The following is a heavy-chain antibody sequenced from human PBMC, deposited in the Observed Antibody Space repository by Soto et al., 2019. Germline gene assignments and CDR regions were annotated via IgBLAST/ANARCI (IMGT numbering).Heavy chain of an antibody. CDR3: AKINIVVVVAATAAIDY. Sequence: GGSLRLSCAVSGFTFSSYAMSWVRQAPGKGLEWVSAISGSGGSTYYADSVKGRFTISRDNSKNTLYLQMNSLRAEDTAVYYCAKINIVVVVAATAAIDYWGQGTLVTVSS. J-gene: IGHJ4*02. CDR1: GFTFSSYA. D-gene: IGHD2-15*01. V-gene: IGHV3-23*01. CDR2: ISGSGGST.